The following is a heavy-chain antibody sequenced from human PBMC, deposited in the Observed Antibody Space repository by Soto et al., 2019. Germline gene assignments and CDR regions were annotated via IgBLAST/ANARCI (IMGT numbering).Heavy chain of an antibody. Sequence: PGGSLRLSCAASGCPFISYAMHWVRQAPGKGLEWVAVKTYDGSNKYYADSVKGRFTISRDNSKNTLYLQMNSLRAEDTAVYYCARDPGQYYDFWSGYRSYFDYWGQGTLVTVSS. J-gene: IGHJ4*02. V-gene: IGHV3-30-3*01. CDR3: ARDPGQYYDFWSGYRSYFDY. CDR2: KTYDGSNK. D-gene: IGHD3-3*01. CDR1: GCPFISYA.